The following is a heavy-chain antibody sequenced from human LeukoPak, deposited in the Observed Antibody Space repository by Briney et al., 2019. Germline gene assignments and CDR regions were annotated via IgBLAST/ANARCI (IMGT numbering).Heavy chain of an antibody. CDR2: IIPIFGTA. Sequence: ASVKVSCKASGGTFSSYAISWVRQAPGQGLEWMGGIIPIFGTANYAQKFQGRVTITADESTSTAYMELSSLRSEDTAVYYCARLEITMVRGVKDRDEDNDYWGQGTLVTVSS. CDR3: ARLEITMVRGVKDRDEDNDY. CDR1: GGTFSSYA. J-gene: IGHJ4*02. V-gene: IGHV1-69*13. D-gene: IGHD3-10*01.